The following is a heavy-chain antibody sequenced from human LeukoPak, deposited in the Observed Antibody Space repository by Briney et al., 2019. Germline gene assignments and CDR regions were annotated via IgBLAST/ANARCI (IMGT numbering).Heavy chain of an antibody. Sequence: ASVKVSCKASGGTFSSYAISWVRQAPGQGLEWMGGIIPMFGTANYAQKFQGRVTITADESTSTAYMGLSSLKSEDTAVYYCARIKVVVRGYYYYMDVWGKGTTVTISS. CDR2: IIPMFGTA. J-gene: IGHJ6*03. D-gene: IGHD3-22*01. CDR3: ARIKVVVRGYYYYMDV. V-gene: IGHV1-69*13. CDR1: GGTFSSYA.